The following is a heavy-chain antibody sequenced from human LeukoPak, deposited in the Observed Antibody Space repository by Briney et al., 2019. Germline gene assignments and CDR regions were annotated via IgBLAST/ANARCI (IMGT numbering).Heavy chain of an antibody. D-gene: IGHD3-16*01. CDR3: ARQLGGTTFDY. CDR1: GDSLSSSSYY. Sequence: SETLSLTCTVSGDSLSSSSYYWGWIRQPTGKGLEWIGTVYYSGSTYYKPSLNSRVTISIDTSKKQFSLKLTSVTAADTAVYYCARQLGGTTFDYWGQGTLVTVSS. J-gene: IGHJ4*02. CDR2: VYYSGST. V-gene: IGHV4-39*01.